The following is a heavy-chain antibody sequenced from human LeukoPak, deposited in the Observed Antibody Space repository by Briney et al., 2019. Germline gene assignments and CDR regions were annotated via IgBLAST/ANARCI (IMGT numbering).Heavy chain of an antibody. CDR1: GYTFTSYW. CDR3: ARHSRSPGSGSYWGSDY. Sequence: GASVKVSCKASGYTFTSYWIGWVRQMPGKGLEWMGIIYPGDSDTRYSPSFQGQVTISADKSISTAYLQWSSLKASDTAMYYCARHSRSPGSGSYWGSDYWGQGTLVTVSS. V-gene: IGHV5-51*01. J-gene: IGHJ4*02. D-gene: IGHD1-26*01. CDR2: IYPGDSDT.